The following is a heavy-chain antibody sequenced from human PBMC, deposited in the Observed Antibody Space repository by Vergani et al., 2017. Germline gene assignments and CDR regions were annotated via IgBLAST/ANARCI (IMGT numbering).Heavy chain of an antibody. D-gene: IGHD3-10*01. J-gene: IGHJ4*02. Sequence: QVQLVESGGGVVQPGRSLRLSCAASGFTFSSYGMHWVRQAPGKGLEWVAVIWYDGSKKYYADSVKGRFTISRDNSKNTLYLQMNSLRAEDTAVYYCAKPKDGSGSYYFDYWGQGTLVTVSS. CDR1: GFTFSSYG. CDR3: AKPKDGSGSYYFDY. CDR2: IWYDGSKK. V-gene: IGHV3-33*06.